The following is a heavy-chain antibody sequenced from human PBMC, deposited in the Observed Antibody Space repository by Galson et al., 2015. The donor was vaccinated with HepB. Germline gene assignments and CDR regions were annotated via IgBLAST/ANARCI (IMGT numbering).Heavy chain of an antibody. J-gene: IGHJ4*02. Sequence: SLRLSCAASGFTFSTYWMSWVRQAPGKGLEWVANIKQDGSEKNYVDSVKGRFTVSRDNAKNSLYLHMNSLGAEDTAVYYCARGSGWFRHWGQGTLVTVSS. V-gene: IGHV3-7*03. CDR2: IKQDGSEK. CDR1: GFTFSTYW. CDR3: ARGSGWFRH. D-gene: IGHD6-19*01.